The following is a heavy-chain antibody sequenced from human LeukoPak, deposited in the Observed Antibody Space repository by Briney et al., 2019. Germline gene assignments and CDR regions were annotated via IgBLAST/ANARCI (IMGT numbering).Heavy chain of an antibody. CDR1: GGSFSGYY. V-gene: IGHV4-59*12. J-gene: IGHJ4*02. D-gene: IGHD4-17*01. Sequence: SETLSLTCAVYGGSFSGYYRSWIRQPPGKGLEWIGYIYYSGSTNYNPSLKSRVTISVDTSKNQFSLKLSFVTAADTAVYYCARATVIDKEFDYWGQGTLVTVSS. CDR3: ARATVIDKEFDY. CDR2: IYYSGST.